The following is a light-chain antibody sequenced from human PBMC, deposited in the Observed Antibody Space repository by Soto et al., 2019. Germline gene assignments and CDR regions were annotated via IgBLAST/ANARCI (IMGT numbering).Light chain of an antibody. Sequence: DIVMTQSPDSLAVSLGERATINCKSSQSVFKGSNNKDCLAWYQQKPGQPPKLLLYWASTRESGVPDRFSGSGSGTDSTLTISSLQAEDVSIYYYQQFSSPPVFPFGQGTKLEIK. CDR1: QSVFKGSNNKDC. CDR3: QQFSSPPVFP. J-gene: IGKJ2*01. CDR2: WAS. V-gene: IGKV4-1*01.